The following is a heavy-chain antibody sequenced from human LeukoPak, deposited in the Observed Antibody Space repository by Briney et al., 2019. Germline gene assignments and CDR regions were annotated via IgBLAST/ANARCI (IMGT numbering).Heavy chain of an antibody. CDR3: ARGRYDWNDVGYFDY. D-gene: IGHD1-1*01. Sequence: PGGSLRLSCAASGFTVSSNYMSWVRQAPGKGLEWVSAIFGNGRTTYYADSVKGRFTISRDNSKNTLYLQMNSLRAEDTAVYYCARGRYDWNDVGYFDYWGQGTLVSVSS. J-gene: IGHJ4*02. CDR1: GFTVSSNY. CDR2: IFGNGRTT. V-gene: IGHV3-53*01.